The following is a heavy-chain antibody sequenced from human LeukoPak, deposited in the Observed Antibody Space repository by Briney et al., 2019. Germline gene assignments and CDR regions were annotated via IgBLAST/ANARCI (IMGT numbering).Heavy chain of an antibody. J-gene: IGHJ3*02. CDR3: VRAGVATMGGAFDI. Sequence: GGSLRLSCAASGFTFSSYWMSWVRQAPGKGLEWVANIKQDGSEKYYVDSVKGRFTISRDNAKNSLYLQMNSLRAEDTAVYYCVRAGVATMGGAFDIWGQGTMVTVSS. CDR2: IKQDGSEK. D-gene: IGHD5-12*01. CDR1: GFTFSSYW. V-gene: IGHV3-7*01.